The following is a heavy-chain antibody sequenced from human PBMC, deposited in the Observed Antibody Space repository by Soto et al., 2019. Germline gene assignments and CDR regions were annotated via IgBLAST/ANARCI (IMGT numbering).Heavy chain of an antibody. Sequence: QVQLVESGGGVVQPGRSLRLSCAASGFTFSSYGMHWVRQAPGKGLEWVAVIWYDGSNKYYADSVKGRFTISRDNSKSTLYLQMNSLRAEDTAVYYCVRDGYCSGGSCYSVPVFDYWGQGTLVTVSS. V-gene: IGHV3-33*01. CDR1: GFTFSSYG. CDR2: IWYDGSNK. J-gene: IGHJ4*02. CDR3: VRDGYCSGGSCYSVPVFDY. D-gene: IGHD2-15*01.